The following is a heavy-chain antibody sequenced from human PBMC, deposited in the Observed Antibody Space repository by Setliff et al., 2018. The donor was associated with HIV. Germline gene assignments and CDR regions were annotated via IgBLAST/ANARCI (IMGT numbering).Heavy chain of an antibody. D-gene: IGHD3-3*01. Sequence: PSETLSLTCTVSGGPFSNFFWNWIRQPPGKGLEWIGYINSSGTTNYNPSLKSRVNISIDPSKNHFTLRLSSVTVADTAVYYCARRGRFMGLFDSWGQGSLFTVSS. CDR2: INSSGTT. V-gene: IGHV4-4*09. J-gene: IGHJ5*01. CDR1: GGPFSNFF. CDR3: ARRGRFMGLFDS.